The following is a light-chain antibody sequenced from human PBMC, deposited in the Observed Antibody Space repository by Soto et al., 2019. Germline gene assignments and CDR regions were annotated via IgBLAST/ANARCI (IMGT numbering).Light chain of an antibody. CDR2: VAS. CDR3: QQYDNYPPT. CDR1: QSISSK. J-gene: IGKJ5*01. V-gene: IGKV3-15*01. Sequence: EIVMTQSPATLSVSPGESATLSFRASQSISSKLAWYQQKPRQAPRLLIYVASTKATGVADKLSGSGSGTEFTLTISGLQSDDSAVYYWQQYDNYPPTFGQGTRLEIK.